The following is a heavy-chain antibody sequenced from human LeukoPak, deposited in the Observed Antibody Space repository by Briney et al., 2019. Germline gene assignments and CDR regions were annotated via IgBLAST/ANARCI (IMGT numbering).Heavy chain of an antibody. CDR3: ARVLTVATIPDS. Sequence: PGGSLRLCCAVSGFTVSSNHMSWVRQAPGKGLEWVSVIFTGGSTFYTNSVKGRFTISRDNSNNTLYLLMNSLGAEDTAVYYCARVLTVATIPDSWGQGTLVTVSS. CDR1: GFTVSSNH. V-gene: IGHV3-53*01. D-gene: IGHD5-12*01. J-gene: IGHJ4*02. CDR2: IFTGGST.